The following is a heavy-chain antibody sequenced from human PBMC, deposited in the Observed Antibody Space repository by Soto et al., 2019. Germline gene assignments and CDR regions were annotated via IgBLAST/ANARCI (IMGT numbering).Heavy chain of an antibody. CDR1: GGSISSSNW. CDR2: IYHSGST. Sequence: SETLSLTCAVSGGSISSSNWWSWVRQPRGKGLEWIGEIYHSGSTNYNPSFKSRVTISVDKPKNQFSLKRSSVTAADTAVYYCARVCTYSDILTASCFFDYWGQGTLVTVSS. V-gene: IGHV4-4*02. CDR3: ARVCTYSDILTASCFFDY. J-gene: IGHJ4*02. D-gene: IGHD3-9*01.